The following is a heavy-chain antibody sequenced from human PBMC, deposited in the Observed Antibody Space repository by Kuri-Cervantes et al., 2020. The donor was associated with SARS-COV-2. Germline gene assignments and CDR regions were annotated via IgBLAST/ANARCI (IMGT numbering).Heavy chain of an antibody. V-gene: IGHV3-23*01. Sequence: GESLKISCAASGFIFSNYAMYWVRQAPGKGLEWVSVLSGSGGTSYYADSVRGRFTISRDNAKNSLYLQMNSLRAEDTAVYYCASHVGKHGYFQHWGQGTLVTVSS. CDR1: GFIFSNYA. CDR2: LSGSGGTS. J-gene: IGHJ1*01. CDR3: ASHVGKHGYFQH. D-gene: IGHD1-14*01.